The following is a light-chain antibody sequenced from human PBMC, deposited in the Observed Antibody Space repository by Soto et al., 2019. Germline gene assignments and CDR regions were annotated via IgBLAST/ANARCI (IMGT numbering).Light chain of an antibody. CDR3: CSYTTSTTLYV. CDR1: SSDVGGYNY. Sequence: QSVLTQPASVSGSVGQSITISCTGTSSDVGGYNYVSWYQQHPGEAPKLLICEVSNRPSGVSNRFSGSKSGNTASLTISGLXAEDEADYYCCSYTTSTTLYVFGSGTKVTVL. J-gene: IGLJ1*01. CDR2: EVS. V-gene: IGLV2-14*01.